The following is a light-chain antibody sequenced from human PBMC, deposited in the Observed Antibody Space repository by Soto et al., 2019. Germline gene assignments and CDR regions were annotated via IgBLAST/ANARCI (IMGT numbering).Light chain of an antibody. J-gene: IGLJ2*01. CDR3: TSTSTKYFVIL. Sequence: QSALTQPPSVSGSPGQSVTISCTGTSSDIGNTDRVSWYQQSPGTAPKLMIYEVINRPSGVPDRFSGSKSGNTASLTISGPQPEHEADYYCTSTSTKYFVILFGGGTKLTVL. CDR2: EVI. CDR1: SSDIGNTDR. V-gene: IGLV2-18*02.